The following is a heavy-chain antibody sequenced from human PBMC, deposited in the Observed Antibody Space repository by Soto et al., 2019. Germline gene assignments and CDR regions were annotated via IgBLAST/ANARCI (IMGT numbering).Heavy chain of an antibody. D-gene: IGHD6-19*01. CDR2: IYYSGST. V-gene: IGHV4-59*08. Sequence: SETLSLTCTVSGGSISSYYWSWIRQPPGKGLEWIGYIYYSGSTNYNPPLKSRLAVSVDTSKNQFSLTLSSVTAADTAVYFCARFSSLDKDYVVDVWGQGTMVTVSS. CDR1: GGSISSYY. CDR3: ARFSSLDKDYVVDV. J-gene: IGHJ6*02.